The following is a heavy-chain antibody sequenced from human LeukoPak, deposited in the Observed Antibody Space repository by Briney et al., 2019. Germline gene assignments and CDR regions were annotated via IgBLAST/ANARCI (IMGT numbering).Heavy chain of an antibody. CDR2: IYYSGST. V-gene: IGHV4-61*05. Sequence: SETLSLTCTVSGGSISSSSYYWGWIRQPPGKGLEWIGYIYYSGSTNYNPSLKSRVTISVDTSKNQFSLKLSSVTAADTAVYYCARVYYGSGSYSSPPWYYFDYWGQGTLVTVSS. D-gene: IGHD3-10*01. CDR3: ARVYYGSGSYSSPPWYYFDY. CDR1: GGSISSSSYY. J-gene: IGHJ4*02.